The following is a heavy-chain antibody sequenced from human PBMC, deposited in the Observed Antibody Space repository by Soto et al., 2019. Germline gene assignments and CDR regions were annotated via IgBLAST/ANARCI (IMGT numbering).Heavy chain of an antibody. CDR1: GYTFTGYY. D-gene: IGHD3-3*01. CDR2: ISAYNGNT. J-gene: IGHJ4*02. V-gene: IGHV1-18*04. Sequence: GASVKVSCKASGYTFTGYYMHWVRQAPGQGLEWMGWISAYNGNTNYAQKLQGRVTMTTDTSTSTAYMELRSLRSDDTAVYYCARGGKSFWSGLEWDFDYWGQGTLVTVSS. CDR3: ARGGKSFWSGLEWDFDY.